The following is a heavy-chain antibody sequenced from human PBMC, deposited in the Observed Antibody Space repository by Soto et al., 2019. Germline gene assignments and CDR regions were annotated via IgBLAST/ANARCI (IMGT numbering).Heavy chain of an antibody. D-gene: IGHD3-3*01. CDR3: ASIGDPTLDC. Sequence: EVQLVESGGGLVQPGGSLRLSCAASGFTFSSSWMHWVRQAPGKGLVWVSRINGDGGTTDYADSVKGRFTISRDNAKNTLYLQMHSLRGEDTAVYYCASIGDPTLDCWGQGTLVTVAS. J-gene: IGHJ4*02. CDR1: GFTFSSSW. CDR2: INGDGGTT. V-gene: IGHV3-74*01.